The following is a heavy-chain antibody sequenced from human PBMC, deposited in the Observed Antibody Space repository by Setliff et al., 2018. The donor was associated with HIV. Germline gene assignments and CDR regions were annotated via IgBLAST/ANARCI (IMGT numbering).Heavy chain of an antibody. CDR1: GFIVSSFW. CDR3: AALSLRTNAVYGVISTRFDP. D-gene: IGHD2-8*01. Sequence: TGGSLRLSCAASGFIVSSFWMNWVRQAPGKGLEWVANIEKDGSEKYYVDSVKGRFTISRDNAKNSLFLQMNSLRADDTAVYYCAALSLRTNAVYGVISTRFDPWGQGTLVTVSS. J-gene: IGHJ5*02. CDR2: IEKDGSEK. V-gene: IGHV3-7*03.